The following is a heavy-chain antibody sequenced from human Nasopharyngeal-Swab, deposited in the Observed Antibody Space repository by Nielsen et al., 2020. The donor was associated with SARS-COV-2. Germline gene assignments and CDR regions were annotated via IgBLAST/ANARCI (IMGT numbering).Heavy chain of an antibody. V-gene: IGHV3-21*01. J-gene: IGHJ4*02. D-gene: IGHD3-16*01. CDR2: ISSSSSYI. CDR1: GFTFSSYS. CDR3: ASERSSRLGEGTFDY. Sequence: SCAASGFTFSSYSMNWVRQAPGKGLEWVSSISSSSSYIYYADSVKGRFTISRDNAKNSLYLQMNSLRAEDTAVYYCASERSSRLGEGTFDYWGQGTLVTVSS.